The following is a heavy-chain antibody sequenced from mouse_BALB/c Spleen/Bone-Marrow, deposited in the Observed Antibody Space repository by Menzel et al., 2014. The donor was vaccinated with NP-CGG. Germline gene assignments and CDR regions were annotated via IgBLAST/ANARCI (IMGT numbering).Heavy chain of an antibody. J-gene: IGHJ1*01. CDR2: IDPANGNT. Sequence: EVQLQQSGAELVKPGASVKLSCTASGFNIKDTYMHWVKQRPEQGLEWIGRIDPANGNTKYDPKFQGKATITADTSSNTACLQLSSLTSEDTAVYYCARGYGSSYGTGYFDVWGAGTTVTVSS. D-gene: IGHD1-1*01. CDR1: GFNIKDTY. V-gene: IGHV14-3*02. CDR3: ARGYGSSYGTGYFDV.